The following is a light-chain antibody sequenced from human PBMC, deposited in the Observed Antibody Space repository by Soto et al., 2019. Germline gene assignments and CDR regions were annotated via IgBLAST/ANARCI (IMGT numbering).Light chain of an antibody. CDR3: QQSYSTPLP. CDR1: QSISNY. Sequence: DIQMTQSPSSLSASVGDRVTITCRASQSISNYLNWYQQKPGKAPKLLLYAESSLQGDVPSRFSGSGSGTDFTLTISSLLPDDFATYYCQQSYSTPLPFGPGTKVHIK. V-gene: IGKV1-39*01. CDR2: AES. J-gene: IGKJ3*01.